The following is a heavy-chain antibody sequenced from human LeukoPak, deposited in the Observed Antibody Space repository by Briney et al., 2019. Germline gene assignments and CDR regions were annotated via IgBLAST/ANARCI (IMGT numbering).Heavy chain of an antibody. CDR1: GYTFTGYY. Sequence: GASVKVSCKASGYTFTGYYMHWVRQAPGQGLEWMGWISPNSGGTNYAQQFQGRVTMTRDASITTAYMELSSLRSDDTAVYYCARVLIVATTSLDYWGQGTLVTVSS. V-gene: IGHV1-2*02. D-gene: IGHD5-12*01. CDR2: ISPNSGGT. J-gene: IGHJ4*02. CDR3: ARVLIVATTSLDY.